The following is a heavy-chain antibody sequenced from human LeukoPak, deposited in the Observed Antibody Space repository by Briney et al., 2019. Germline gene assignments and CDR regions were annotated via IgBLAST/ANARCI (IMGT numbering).Heavy chain of an antibody. D-gene: IGHD4-17*01. J-gene: IGHJ4*02. CDR2: IYYSGST. Sequence: SETLSLTCTVSGGSISSSSYYWGWIRQPPGKGLEWIGSIYYSGSTYYNPSLKSRVTISVDTSKNQFSLKLSSVTAADTAVYYCAREIPDYGDYVRPRGWVDYWGQGTLVTVSS. CDR3: AREIPDYGDYVRPRGWVDY. CDR1: GGSISSSSYY. V-gene: IGHV4-39*07.